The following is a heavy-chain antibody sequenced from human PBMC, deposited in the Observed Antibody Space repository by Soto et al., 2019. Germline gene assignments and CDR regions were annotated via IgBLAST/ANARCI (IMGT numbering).Heavy chain of an antibody. CDR1: GGTFSSYA. J-gene: IGHJ4*02. Sequence: ASVKVSCKASGGTFSSYAISWVRQAPGQGLGWMGGIIPIFGTANYAQKFQGRVTITADESTSTAYMELSSLRSEDTAVYYCARGEQTGYSSSWYDYWGQGTLVTVSS. CDR2: IIPIFGTA. CDR3: ARGEQTGYSSSWYDY. D-gene: IGHD6-13*01. V-gene: IGHV1-69*13.